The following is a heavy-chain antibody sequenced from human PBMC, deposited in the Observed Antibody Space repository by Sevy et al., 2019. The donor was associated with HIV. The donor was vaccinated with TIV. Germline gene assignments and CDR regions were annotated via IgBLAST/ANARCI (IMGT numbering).Heavy chain of an antibody. CDR3: AKDSPPGSGWFPLFDY. CDR2: ISYDGSNK. J-gene: IGHJ4*02. Sequence: GGSLRLSCAASGFTFSSYGMHWVRQAPGKGLEWVAVISYDGSNKYYADSVKGRFTISRDNSKNTLYLPMNSLRAEDTAVYYCAKDSPPGSGWFPLFDYWGQGTLVTVSS. CDR1: GFTFSSYG. V-gene: IGHV3-30*18. D-gene: IGHD6-19*01.